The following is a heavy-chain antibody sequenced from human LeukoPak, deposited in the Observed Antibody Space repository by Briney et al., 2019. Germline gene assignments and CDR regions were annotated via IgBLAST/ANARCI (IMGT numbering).Heavy chain of an antibody. J-gene: IGHJ4*02. CDR2: ISSSSSTI. D-gene: IGHD6-13*01. CDR3: AKAAAGLGGYYFDY. V-gene: IGHV3-48*04. Sequence: GGSLRLSCAASGFTFSSYSMNWVRQAPGKGLEWVSYISSSSSTIYYADSVKGRFTISRDNAKNSLYLQMNSLRAEDMALYYCAKAAAGLGGYYFDYWGQGTLVTVSS. CDR1: GFTFSSYS.